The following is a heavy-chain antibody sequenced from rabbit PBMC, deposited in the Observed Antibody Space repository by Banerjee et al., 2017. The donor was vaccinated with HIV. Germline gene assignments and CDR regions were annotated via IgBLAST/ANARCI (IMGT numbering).Heavy chain of an antibody. CDR1: GFSISSYDY. Sequence: QEQLVESGGGLVQPGASLTLTCTASGFSISSYDYMCWVRQAPGKGLEWIASIYVGSSVSTHYASWAKGRFAISKTSSTTVTPQMTSLTAADTATYFCAREDYDDHGDFSLWGQGTLVTVS. CDR3: AREDYDDHGDFSL. V-gene: IGHV1S45*01. CDR2: IYVGSSVST. D-gene: IGHD2-1*01. J-gene: IGHJ4*01.